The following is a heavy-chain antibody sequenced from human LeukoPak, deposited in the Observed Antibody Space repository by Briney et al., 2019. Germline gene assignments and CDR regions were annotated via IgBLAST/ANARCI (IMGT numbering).Heavy chain of an antibody. D-gene: IGHD4-17*01. J-gene: IGHJ4*02. CDR2: ISGSGGST. CDR3: ATLSYGDYDY. CDR1: GFTFSSYA. Sequence: GGSLRLSCAASGFTFSSYAMSWVRQAPGKGLEWVSAISGSGGSTYYADSVKGRFTISRDNATNTLYLQMSSLRAEDTAVYYCATLSYGDYDYWGQGTLVTVSS. V-gene: IGHV3-23*01.